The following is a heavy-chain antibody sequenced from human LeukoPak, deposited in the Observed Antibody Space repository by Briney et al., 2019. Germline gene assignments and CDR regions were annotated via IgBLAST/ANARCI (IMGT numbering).Heavy chain of an antibody. V-gene: IGHV1-2*02. CDR2: INPNSGGT. CDR1: GYTFTGYY. J-gene: IGHJ6*03. Sequence: ASVKVSCKASGYTFTGYYMHWVRQAPGQGLEWMGWINPNSGGTNYAQKFQGRVTMTRDTSISTAYMELSRLRSDDTAVYYCARGEYSGYDAPRNYYYYYYMDDWGKGTTVTISS. D-gene: IGHD5-12*01. CDR3: ARGEYSGYDAPRNYYYYYYMDD.